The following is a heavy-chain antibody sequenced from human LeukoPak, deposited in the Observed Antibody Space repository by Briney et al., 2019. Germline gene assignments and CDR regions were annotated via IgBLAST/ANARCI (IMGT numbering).Heavy chain of an antibody. J-gene: IGHJ3*02. V-gene: IGHV3-74*01. Sequence: GGSLRLSCAASRVTFSNYWMHWVRQAPGKGLVWVSRINSVGSSTSYADSVRGRFTISRDNARNTLYLQMNSLRAEDTAVYYCASHGDYDAFDIWGQGTMATVSS. CDR2: INSVGSST. CDR1: RVTFSNYW. D-gene: IGHD4-17*01. CDR3: ASHGDYDAFDI.